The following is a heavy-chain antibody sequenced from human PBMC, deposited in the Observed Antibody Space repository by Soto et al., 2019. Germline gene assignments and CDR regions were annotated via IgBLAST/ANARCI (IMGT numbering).Heavy chain of an antibody. CDR3: ARDRGYCSGGTCYSVVDY. CDR1: GFIFSNYW. J-gene: IGHJ4*02. Sequence: ESGGGLVQPGGSLRLSCAASGFIFSNYWMNWVRQAPGKGLEWVATTKHDGSERYYVDSVKGRFTISRDNAESSLYLQMNSLRAEDTAVYFCARDRGYCSGGTCYSVVDYWGQGSLVTVSS. V-gene: IGHV3-7*01. D-gene: IGHD2-15*01. CDR2: TKHDGSER.